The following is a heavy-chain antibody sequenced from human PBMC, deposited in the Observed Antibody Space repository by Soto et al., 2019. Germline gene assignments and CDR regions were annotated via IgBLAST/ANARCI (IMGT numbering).Heavy chain of an antibody. J-gene: IGHJ4*02. CDR1: GFSLSTSGVG. D-gene: IGHD1-1*01. V-gene: IGHV2-5*02. CDR3: AHSPWPGTKASFDY. CDR2: IYWDDDR. Sequence: QITLKESTPTLVKPTQTLTLTCTFSGFSLSTSGVGVGWIRQPPGKALEWLALIYWDDDRRYSPSLKSRLTITKDTSKNQVVLTMTSIDPVDTATYYCAHSPWPGTKASFDYWGQGTLVTVSS.